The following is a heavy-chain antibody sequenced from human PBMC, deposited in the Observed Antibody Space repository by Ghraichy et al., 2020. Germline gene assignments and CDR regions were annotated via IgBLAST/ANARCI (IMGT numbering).Heavy chain of an antibody. D-gene: IGHD1-26*01. CDR3: ARRYSQTDYYYYGMDV. CDR1: GFTFSDYY. J-gene: IGHJ6*02. CDR2: ISSSGSTI. V-gene: IGHV3-11*01. Sequence: GGSLRLSCAASGFTFSDYYMSWIRQAPGKGLEWVSYISSSGSTIYYADYVKVRFTISRYNAKNSLYLQMNSLTADDTAVYYCARRYSQTDYYYYGMDVCGQGTTVTVSS.